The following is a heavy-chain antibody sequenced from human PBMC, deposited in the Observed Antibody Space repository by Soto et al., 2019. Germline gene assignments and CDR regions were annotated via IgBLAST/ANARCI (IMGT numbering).Heavy chain of an antibody. D-gene: IGHD5-12*01. CDR2: IYYSGST. V-gene: IGHV4-39*01. CDR1: GGSISSSSYY. Sequence: SETLSLTCTVSGGSISSSSYYWGWIRQPPGKGLEWIGSIYYSGSTYYNPSLKSRVTISVDTTKNQFSLKLSSVTAADTAVYYCARGARDYSGYDFYYYYYGMDVWGQGTTVTVSS. J-gene: IGHJ6*02. CDR3: ARGARDYSGYDFYYYYYGMDV.